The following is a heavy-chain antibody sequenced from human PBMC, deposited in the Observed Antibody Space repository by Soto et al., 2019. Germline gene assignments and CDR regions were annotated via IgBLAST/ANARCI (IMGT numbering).Heavy chain of an antibody. D-gene: IGHD3-22*01. Sequence: SETLSLTCTVSGGSISSYYWSWIRQPPGKGLEWIGYIYYSGSTNYNPSLKSRVTISVDTSKNQFSLKLSSVTAADTAVYYCARSSGPSLYYFDYWGQGNLVTVSS. J-gene: IGHJ4*02. V-gene: IGHV4-59*01. CDR1: GGSISSYY. CDR2: IYYSGST. CDR3: ARSSGPSLYYFDY.